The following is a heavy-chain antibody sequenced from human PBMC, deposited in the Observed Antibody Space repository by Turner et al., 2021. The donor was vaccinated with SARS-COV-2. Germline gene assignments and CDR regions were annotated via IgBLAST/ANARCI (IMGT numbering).Heavy chain of an antibody. CDR3: ARNSPKWYYYDSSGYYDY. CDR1: DGPISSSSYY. D-gene: IGHD3-22*01. CDR2: IYYSGST. Sequence: QLQLQESGPGPVKPSETLSLTCTVSDGPISSSSYYWGWIRQPPGKGLEWIGSIYYSGSTYYNPSIKSRVTISVDTSKNQFPLKLSSVTAADTAVYYCARNSPKWYYYDSSGYYDYWGQGTLVTVSS. J-gene: IGHJ4*02. V-gene: IGHV4-39*01.